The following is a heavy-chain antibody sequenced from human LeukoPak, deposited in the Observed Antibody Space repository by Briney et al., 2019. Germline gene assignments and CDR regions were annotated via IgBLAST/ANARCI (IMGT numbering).Heavy chain of an antibody. CDR3: AKDQTVLVPAVN. D-gene: IGHD2-2*01. V-gene: IGHV3-30*02. CDR1: GFTFSGYG. CDR2: IQYDGSSK. J-gene: IGHJ3*01. Sequence: QPGGSLRLSCAASGFTFSGYGMHWVRQAPGKGLEWVAFIQYDGSSKYYAELLRGRFTISRDNSKNTVYLQMNSLRVEDTAVYYCAKDQTVLVPAVNWGQGTMVTVSS.